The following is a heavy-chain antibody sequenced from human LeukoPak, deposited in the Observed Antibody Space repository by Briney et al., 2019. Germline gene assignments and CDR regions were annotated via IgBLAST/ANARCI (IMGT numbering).Heavy chain of an antibody. V-gene: IGHV3-23*01. CDR1: GFTFSNSA. Sequence: QAGGSLRLSCAASGFTFSNSAMSWVRQAPGKGLEYVSAISRSGGTTYYADSVKGRFTISRDISKNTLYLQMNSLRAEDTAVHYRAKDWQLESVWGQGSLVTVSS. J-gene: IGHJ4*02. D-gene: IGHD3-10*01. CDR3: AKDWQLESV. CDR2: ISRSGGTT.